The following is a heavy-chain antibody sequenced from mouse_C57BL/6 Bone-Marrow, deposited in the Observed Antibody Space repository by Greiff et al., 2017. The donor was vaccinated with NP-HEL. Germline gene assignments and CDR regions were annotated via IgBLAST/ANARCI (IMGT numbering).Heavy chain of an antibody. CDR3: ARFAY. J-gene: IGHJ3*01. CDR2: IYPGDGDT. V-gene: IGHV1-82*01. Sequence: QVQLKQSGPELVKPGASVKISCTASGYAFSSSWMNWVKQRPGKGLEWIGRIYPGDGDTNYNGKFKGTATLTADKSSSTAYLQLSSLTSEDSAVYFCARFAYWGQGTLVTVSA. CDR1: GYAFSSSW.